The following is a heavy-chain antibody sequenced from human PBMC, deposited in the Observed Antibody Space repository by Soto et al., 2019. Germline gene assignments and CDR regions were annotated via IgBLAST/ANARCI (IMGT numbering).Heavy chain of an antibody. J-gene: IGHJ4*02. Sequence: SETLSLTCTVSGGSISRGGYYWSWIRQHPGKGLEWIGYIYYSGSTYYNPSLKSRVTISVDTSKNQFSLKLSSVTAADTAVYYCARDRGVPAAIWSQGTLVTVSS. CDR3: ARDRGVPAAI. V-gene: IGHV4-31*03. D-gene: IGHD2-2*01. CDR1: GGSISRGGYY. CDR2: IYYSGST.